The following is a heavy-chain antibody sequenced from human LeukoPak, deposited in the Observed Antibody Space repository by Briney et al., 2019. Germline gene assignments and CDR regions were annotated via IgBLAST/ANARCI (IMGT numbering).Heavy chain of an antibody. Sequence: TPSETLSLTCTVSGGSISSGGYYWSWIRQHPGKGLEWIGYIYYSGSTKYNPSLKSRVTISVDTSKNQFSLKLSSVTAADTAVYYCAGTLITMVRGVDYWGQGTLVTVSS. CDR1: GGSISSGGYY. V-gene: IGHV4-61*08. CDR3: AGTLITMVRGVDY. CDR2: IYYSGST. D-gene: IGHD3-10*01. J-gene: IGHJ4*02.